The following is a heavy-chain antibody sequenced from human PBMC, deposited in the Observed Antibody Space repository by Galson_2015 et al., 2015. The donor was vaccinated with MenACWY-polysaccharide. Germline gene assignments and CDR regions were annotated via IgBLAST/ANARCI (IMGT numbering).Heavy chain of an antibody. V-gene: IGHV3-74*01. D-gene: IGHD2-21*02. Sequence: SLRLSCAASGLTFSTYWMHWVRQAPGKGLVWVSRIKSDVSSTSYADSVKGRFSISRDNAKSTLYLQMNSLRAEDTAVYYCARGPLGYCAGDCLGLDSWGQGTVVTVSS. CDR1: GLTFSTYW. CDR3: ARGPLGYCAGDCLGLDS. J-gene: IGHJ4*02. CDR2: IKSDVSST.